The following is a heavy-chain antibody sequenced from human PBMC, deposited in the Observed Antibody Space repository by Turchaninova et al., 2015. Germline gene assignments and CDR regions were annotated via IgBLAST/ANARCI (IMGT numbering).Heavy chain of an antibody. D-gene: IGHD4-17*01. CDR2: IGGSGGSI. CDR1: KFTSGRFA. Sequence: EVLLLESGGGVVQPGGSRSLSGQAPKFTSGRFAMNWVRQAPGKGLEWVSAIGGSGGSISYADSVRGRFTISRDNSKNTLYLQMNNLRPEDTAVYYCAKDPNGDYIGAFDFWGRGAMVTVSS. CDR3: AKDPNGDYIGAFDF. V-gene: IGHV3-23*01. J-gene: IGHJ3*01.